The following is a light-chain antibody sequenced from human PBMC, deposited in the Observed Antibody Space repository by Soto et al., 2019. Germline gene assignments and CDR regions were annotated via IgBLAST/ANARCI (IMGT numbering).Light chain of an antibody. J-gene: IGLJ3*02. CDR1: SSNIGNNN. Sequence: QSVLTQSPSASGTPGQRVTISCSGSSSNIGNNNVYWYQQFPGTAPRLLIYKSDQRPSGVPDRFSGSKSGTSASLAISGLRSEDDTDYYCAAWDDNLSAWLFGGGTKLTVL. CDR3: AAWDDNLSAWL. CDR2: KSD. V-gene: IGLV1-47*01.